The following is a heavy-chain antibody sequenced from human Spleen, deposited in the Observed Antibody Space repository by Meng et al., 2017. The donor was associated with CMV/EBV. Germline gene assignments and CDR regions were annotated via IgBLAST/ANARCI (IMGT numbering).Heavy chain of an antibody. CDR3: ARRGTVFFDY. Sequence: CTLSGGSIRSSSYYWGWIRQPPGKGLEWIGSIYYSGSTYYNPSLKSRVTISVDTSKNQFSLKLSSVTAADTAVYYCARRGTVFFDYWGQGTLVTVSS. CDR1: GGSIRSSSYY. V-gene: IGHV4-39*01. D-gene: IGHD3-10*01. J-gene: IGHJ4*02. CDR2: IYYSGST.